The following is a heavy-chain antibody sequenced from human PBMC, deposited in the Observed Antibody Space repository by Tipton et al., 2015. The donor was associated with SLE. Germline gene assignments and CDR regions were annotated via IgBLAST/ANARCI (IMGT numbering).Heavy chain of an antibody. Sequence: SLRLSCAASGFTFISYAMNWVRQAPGKGLEWVSGITGTGGSTYYADSVKGRFTISRDNSKNTVYLEMNSLRTEDTAVYYCAKDNDIDGYYGMDVWGQGTRVTVSS. V-gene: IGHV3-23*01. J-gene: IGHJ6*02. CDR2: ITGTGGST. D-gene: IGHD3-3*01. CDR3: AKDNDIDGYYGMDV. CDR1: GFTFISYA.